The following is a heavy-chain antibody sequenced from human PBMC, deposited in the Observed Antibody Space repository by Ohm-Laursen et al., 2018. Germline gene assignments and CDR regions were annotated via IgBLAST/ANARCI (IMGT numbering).Heavy chain of an antibody. V-gene: IGHV4-39*01. CDR2: IYYSGST. CDR3: ASVHDYGGGFGY. J-gene: IGHJ4*02. CDR1: GGSISSSSYY. Sequence: SDTLSLTCTVSGGSISSSSYYWGWIRQPPGKGLEWIGSIYYSGSTYYNPSLKSRVTISVDTSKNHFSLKLSSVTAADTAVYYCASVHDYGGGFGYWGQGTLVTVSS. D-gene: IGHD4-23*01.